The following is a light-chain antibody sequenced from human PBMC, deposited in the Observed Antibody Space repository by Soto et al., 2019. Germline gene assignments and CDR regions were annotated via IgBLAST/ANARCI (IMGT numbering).Light chain of an antibody. CDR2: LGS. J-gene: IGKJ4*01. V-gene: IGKV2-28*01. CDR3: MQALQTPGGLT. Sequence: DIVMTQSPLSLPVTPGEPASISCRSSQSLLHGDGYNYLDWYLQKPGQSPQLLIYLGSNRASGVPDRFSGSVSGTDFTLKISRVEAEDVGVYYCMQALQTPGGLTFGGGTKVDIK. CDR1: QSLLHGDGYNY.